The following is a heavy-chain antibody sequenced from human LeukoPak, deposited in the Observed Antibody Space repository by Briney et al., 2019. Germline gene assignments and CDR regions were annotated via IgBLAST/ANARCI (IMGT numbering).Heavy chain of an antibody. CDR2: ISGNDDRT. V-gene: IGHV3-23*01. D-gene: IGHD2-21*02. CDR1: GFTFSSYA. J-gene: IGHJ4*02. Sequence: GGSLRLSCAASGFTFSSYAMHWVRQAPGKGLEWVSAISGNDDRTYYADSVKGRFTISRDNSKNTLYLQMNSLRAEDTAVYYCAKDCGGDCYYDSVYWGQGILVTVSS. CDR3: AKDCGGDCYYDSVY.